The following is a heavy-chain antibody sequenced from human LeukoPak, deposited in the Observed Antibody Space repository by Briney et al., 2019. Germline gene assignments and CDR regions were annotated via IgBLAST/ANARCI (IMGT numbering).Heavy chain of an antibody. V-gene: IGHV1-69*05. Sequence: ASVKVSCKASGGTFSSYAISWVRQAPGQGLEWMGRIIPIFGTANYAQKFQGRVTITTDESTSTAYMELSSLRSEDTAVYYCAVYYVSSGYYYSYFDYWGQGTLVTVSS. CDR3: AVYYVSSGYYYSYFDY. D-gene: IGHD3-22*01. CDR2: IIPIFGTA. J-gene: IGHJ4*02. CDR1: GGTFSSYA.